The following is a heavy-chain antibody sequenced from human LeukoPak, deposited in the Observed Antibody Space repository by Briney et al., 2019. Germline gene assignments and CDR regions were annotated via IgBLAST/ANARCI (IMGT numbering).Heavy chain of an antibody. D-gene: IGHD5-18*01. CDR3: ARLYSYGLRYYMDV. J-gene: IGHJ6*03. CDR1: GGSISSSNYY. Sequence: SETLSLTCTVSGGSISSSNYYWGWIRQPPGKGLEWIGIIYYSGSTYYNPSLKSRVTISVDTSKNQFSLKLSSVTAADTAVYYCARLYSYGLRYYMDVWGKGTTVTISS. V-gene: IGHV4-39*01. CDR2: IYYSGST.